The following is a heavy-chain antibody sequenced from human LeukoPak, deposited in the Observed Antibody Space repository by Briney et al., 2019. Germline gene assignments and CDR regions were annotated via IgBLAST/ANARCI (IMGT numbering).Heavy chain of an antibody. D-gene: IGHD3-3*01. J-gene: IGHJ4*02. CDR2: ISSSGSTI. V-gene: IGHV3-11*01. CDR1: GFTFSDYY. CDR3: ARDSNYDFWSGRQPPDY. Sequence: GGSLRLSCAASGFTFSDYYMSWIRQAPGKGLEWVSYISSSGSTIYYADSVKGRFTISRDNAKNSLYLQMNSLRAEDTAVYYCARDSNYDFWSGRQPPDYWGQGTLVTVSS.